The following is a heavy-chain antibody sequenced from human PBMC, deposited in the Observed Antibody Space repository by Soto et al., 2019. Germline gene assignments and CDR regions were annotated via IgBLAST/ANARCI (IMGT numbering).Heavy chain of an antibody. J-gene: IGHJ5*02. CDR3: ARESKYDTSGYPPWFAP. CDR2: IYYSGST. D-gene: IGHD3-22*01. Sequence: QVQLQESGPGLVKPSQTLSLTCTVSVASISSGGYYWSWIRQHPGEGLEWIGYIYYSGSTSYNPFLESRVTRAVHTSKNQFSLKLSSVTDADTAVYYCARESKYDTSGYPPWFAPWGQGTLVTVSS. V-gene: IGHV4-31*03. CDR1: VASISSGGYY.